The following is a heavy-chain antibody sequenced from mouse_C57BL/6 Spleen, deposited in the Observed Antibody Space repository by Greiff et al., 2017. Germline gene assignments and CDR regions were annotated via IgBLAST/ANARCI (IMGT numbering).Heavy chain of an antibody. Sequence: VQLQQPGAELVMPGASVKLSCKASGYTFTSYWMHWVKQRPGQGLEWIGEIDPSDSYTNYNQKFKGKSTLTVDKSSSTAYMQLSSLTSEDSAVYYWATLYYYCGGCYAMDYWGQGTSLTVSS. V-gene: IGHV1-69*01. D-gene: IGHD1-1*01. CDR2: IDPSDSYT. CDR3: ATLYYYCGGCYAMDY. J-gene: IGHJ4*01. CDR1: GYTFTSYW.